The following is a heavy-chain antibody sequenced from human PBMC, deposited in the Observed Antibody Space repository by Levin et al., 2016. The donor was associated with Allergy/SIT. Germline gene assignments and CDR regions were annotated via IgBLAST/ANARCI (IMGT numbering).Heavy chain of an antibody. D-gene: IGHD2-2*01. Sequence: GESLKISCAASGFTFSSYAMHWVRQAPGKGLEYVSAISSNGGSTYYADSVKGRFTISRDNSKNTLYLQMGSLRAEDMAVYYCARALNDIVVVEDYMDVWGKGTTVTVSS. CDR3: ARALNDIVVVEDYMDV. CDR1: GFTFSSYA. V-gene: IGHV3-64*02. J-gene: IGHJ6*03. CDR2: ISSNGGST.